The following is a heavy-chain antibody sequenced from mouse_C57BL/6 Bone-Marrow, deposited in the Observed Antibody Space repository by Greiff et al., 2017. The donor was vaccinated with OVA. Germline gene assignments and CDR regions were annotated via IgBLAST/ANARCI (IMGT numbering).Heavy chain of an antibody. CDR2: IRSKSSNYAT. Sequence: EVQLVESGGGLVQPKGSLKLSCAASGFTFNTYAMHWVRQAPGKGLEWVARIRSKSSNYATYYADSVKDRFTISRDDSQSMLYLQMNNLKTEDTAMYYCGRDFAYDYDSYWYFDVWGTGTTVTVSS. CDR1: GFTFNTYA. CDR3: GRDFAYDYDSYWYFDV. D-gene: IGHD2-4*01. V-gene: IGHV10-3*01. J-gene: IGHJ1*03.